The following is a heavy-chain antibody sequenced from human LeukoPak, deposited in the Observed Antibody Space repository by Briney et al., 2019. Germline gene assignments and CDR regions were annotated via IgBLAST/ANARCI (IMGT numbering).Heavy chain of an antibody. V-gene: IGHV3-74*03. D-gene: IGHD1-1*01. J-gene: IGHJ4*02. CDR2: INERGTDG. Sequence: GGSLRLSCTASGFTFSGHWIHWVRQPPGMGLVWVSRINERGTDGMYAESVKGRFTISRDNAKNTVYLQMNSLRAEDTAVYYCVRDETLWTLDWWGQGTLVSVSS. CDR1: GFTFSGHW. CDR3: VRDETLWTLDW.